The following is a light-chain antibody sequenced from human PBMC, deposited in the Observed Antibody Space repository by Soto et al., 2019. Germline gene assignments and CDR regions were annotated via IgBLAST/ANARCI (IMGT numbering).Light chain of an antibody. CDR1: QSVSNNY. Sequence: EIVLTQSPGTLSLSPGERATLSCRASQSVSNNYLAWYQQKPGQAPRLLIYGASSRATGIPDRFSGSGSGTEFTVTISRLEPEDFAVFYCQQYGGSPRTFGQGTRVEI. V-gene: IGKV3-20*01. CDR2: GAS. J-gene: IGKJ1*01. CDR3: QQYGGSPRT.